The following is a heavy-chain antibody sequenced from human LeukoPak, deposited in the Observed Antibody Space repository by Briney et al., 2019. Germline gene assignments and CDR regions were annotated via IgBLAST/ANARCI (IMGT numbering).Heavy chain of an antibody. D-gene: IGHD2-21*01. CDR2: MNPNSGNT. CDR3: AREGGDYYYYYMDV. CDR1: GYTFTSYD. Sequence: ASVKVSCKASGYTFTSYDINWVRQATGQGLEWMGWMNPNSGNTGYAQKFQGRVTMTRNTSISTAYMELSSLRSEDTAVYYCAREGGDYYYYYMDVWGKGTTVTVSS. V-gene: IGHV1-8*01. J-gene: IGHJ6*03.